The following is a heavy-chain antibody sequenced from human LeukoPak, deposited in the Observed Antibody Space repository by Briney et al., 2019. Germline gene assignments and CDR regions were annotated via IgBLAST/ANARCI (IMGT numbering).Heavy chain of an antibody. CDR2: INTSGSA. V-gene: IGHV4-61*02. Sequence: KSSETLSLTCTVSGDSVSSGNYYWSWIRQPAGKGLEWIGRINTSGSANYNPSLKSRVTMSVDTSKNQFSLRLSSVTAADMAVYYCARGYCSSGNCYKFYDYMDVWGKGTTVTVSS. CDR1: GDSVSSGNYY. J-gene: IGHJ6*03. D-gene: IGHD2-15*01. CDR3: ARGYCSSGNCYKFYDYMDV.